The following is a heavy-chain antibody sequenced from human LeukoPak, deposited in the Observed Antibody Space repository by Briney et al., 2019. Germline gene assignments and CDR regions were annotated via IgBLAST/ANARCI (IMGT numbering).Heavy chain of an antibody. CDR3: ARRGPLGYFDWLVDY. D-gene: IGHD3-9*01. Sequence: SETLSLTCAVYGGSFSGYYWSWIRQPPGKGLEWIGEINHSGSTYFNPSLKSRVTISIDTSKNQFSLKLNSVTAADTAVYYCARRGPLGYFDWLVDYWGQGTLVTVSS. CDR1: GGSFSGYY. J-gene: IGHJ4*02. CDR2: INHSGST. V-gene: IGHV4-34*01.